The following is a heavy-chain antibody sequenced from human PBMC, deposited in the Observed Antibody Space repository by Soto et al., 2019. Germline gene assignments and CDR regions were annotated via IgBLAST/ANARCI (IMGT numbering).Heavy chain of an antibody. J-gene: IGHJ4*02. CDR3: ASNQDFYDSSGYYY. Sequence: PGGSLRLSCAASGFTFSSYSMNWVRQPPGKGLEWIGEIYHSGSTNYNPSLKSRVTISVDKSKNQFSLKLNSVTAADTAVYYCASNQDFYDSSGYYYWGQGTLVTVSS. V-gene: IGHV4-4*02. D-gene: IGHD3-22*01. CDR2: IYHSGST. CDR1: GFTFSSYSM.